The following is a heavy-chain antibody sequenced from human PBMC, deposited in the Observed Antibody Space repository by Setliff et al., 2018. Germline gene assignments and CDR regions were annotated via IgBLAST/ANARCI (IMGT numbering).Heavy chain of an antibody. J-gene: IGHJ5*02. V-gene: IGHV5-51*01. Sequence: GESLKISCKGSGYFFLTSWIGWVRQLPGKGLEWVAIIYPGDSEIRYNPSLEGQVTISADKSIGTAYLQCSSLKASDTAIYYCGRSPGLAEGGSWFAPWGQGTLVTVSS. CDR3: GRSPGLAEGGSWFAP. CDR1: GYFFLTSW. D-gene: IGHD6-13*01. CDR2: IYPGDSEI.